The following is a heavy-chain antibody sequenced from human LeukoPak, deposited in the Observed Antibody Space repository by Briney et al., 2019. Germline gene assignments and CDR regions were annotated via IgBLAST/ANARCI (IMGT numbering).Heavy chain of an antibody. Sequence: GGSLRLSCAASGFTLSSYAMSWVRQAPGEGLEWVSAISGSGGSTYYADSVKGRFTISRDNAKNSLYLQMNSLRAEDTAVYYCARGWRYFDCWGQGTLVTVSS. CDR1: GFTLSSYA. CDR3: ARGWRYFDC. J-gene: IGHJ4*02. V-gene: IGHV3-23*01. CDR2: ISGSGGST. D-gene: IGHD3-9*01.